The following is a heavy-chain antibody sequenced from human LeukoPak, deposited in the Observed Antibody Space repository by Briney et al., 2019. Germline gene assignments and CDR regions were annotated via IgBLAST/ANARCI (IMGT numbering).Heavy chain of an antibody. CDR1: GGSISSSSYY. Sequence: SETLSLTCTVSGGSISSSSYYWGWIRQPPGKGLEWIGSIYYSGSTYYNPSLRSRVTISVDTSKNQFSLKLSSVTAADTAVYYCARGDFWSGYYSGLFDPWGQGTLVTVSS. CDR2: IYYSGST. CDR3: ARGDFWSGYYSGLFDP. V-gene: IGHV4-39*01. J-gene: IGHJ5*02. D-gene: IGHD3-3*01.